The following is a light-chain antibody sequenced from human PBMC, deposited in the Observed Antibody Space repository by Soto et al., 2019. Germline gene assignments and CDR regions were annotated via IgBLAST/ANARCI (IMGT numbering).Light chain of an antibody. CDR2: RNN. CDR1: SSNIGSNT. J-gene: IGLJ2*01. Sequence: QSALTQPPSASGTPGQRVTISCSGSSSNIGSNTVNWYQQLPGTAPKLLIYRNNQRPSGVPDRFSGSKSGTSASLAISGLQSEDEADYYCAAWDDSLKGVFGGGTKLTVL. CDR3: AAWDDSLKGV. V-gene: IGLV1-44*01.